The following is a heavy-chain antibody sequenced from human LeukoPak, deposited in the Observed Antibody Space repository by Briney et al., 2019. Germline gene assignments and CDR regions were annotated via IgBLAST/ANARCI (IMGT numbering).Heavy chain of an antibody. Sequence: GGSLRLSCAASGFTFSSYSMNWVRQAPGKGREWVSSISSSSSYIYYADSVKGRFTISRDNAKNSLYLQMNSLRAEDTAVYYCARETYCSSTSCYPPYYYYYMDVWGKGTTVTVSS. CDR2: ISSSSSYI. V-gene: IGHV3-21*01. CDR1: GFTFSSYS. CDR3: ARETYCSSTSCYPPYYYYYMDV. J-gene: IGHJ6*03. D-gene: IGHD2-2*01.